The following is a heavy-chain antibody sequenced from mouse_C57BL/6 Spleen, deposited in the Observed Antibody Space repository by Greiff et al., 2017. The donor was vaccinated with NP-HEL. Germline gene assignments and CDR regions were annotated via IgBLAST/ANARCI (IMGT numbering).Heavy chain of an antibody. Sequence: EVQLVESGGGLVQPGGSLSLSCAASGFTFTDYYMSWVRQPPGKALEWLGFIRNKANGYTTEYSASVKGRFTISRDNSQSILYLQMNALRAEDSATYYCARLGDYAWFAYWGQGTLVTVSA. CDR1: GFTFTDYY. J-gene: IGHJ3*01. V-gene: IGHV7-3*01. D-gene: IGHD2-4*01. CDR2: IRNKANGYTT. CDR3: ARLGDYAWFAY.